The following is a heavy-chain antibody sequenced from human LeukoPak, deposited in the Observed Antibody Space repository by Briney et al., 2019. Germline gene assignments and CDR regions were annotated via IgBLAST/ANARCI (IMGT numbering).Heavy chain of an antibody. D-gene: IGHD3-22*01. Sequence: PSETLSLTCAVYGGSFSGYYWSWIRQPPGKGLGWIGEINHSGSTNYNPSLKSRVTISVDTSKNQFSLKLSSVTAADTAVYYCARGNYYDSSGPPPFFDYWGQGTLVTVSS. CDR1: GGSFSGYY. V-gene: IGHV4-34*01. CDR3: ARGNYYDSSGPPPFFDY. J-gene: IGHJ4*02. CDR2: INHSGST.